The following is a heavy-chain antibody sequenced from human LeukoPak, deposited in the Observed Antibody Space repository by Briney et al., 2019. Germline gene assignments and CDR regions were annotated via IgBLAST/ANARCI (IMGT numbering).Heavy chain of an antibody. CDR1: GFTFSSFG. CDR2: ISSSSSTI. CDR3: ASTGEYYFDY. V-gene: IGHV3-48*04. J-gene: IGHJ4*02. Sequence: PGGSLRLSCAASGFTFSSFGMNWVRQAPGKGLEWVSYISSSSSTIYYADSVKGRFTISRDNAKNSLYLQMNSLRAEDTAVYYCASTGEYYFDYWGQGTLVAVSS. D-gene: IGHD3-10*01.